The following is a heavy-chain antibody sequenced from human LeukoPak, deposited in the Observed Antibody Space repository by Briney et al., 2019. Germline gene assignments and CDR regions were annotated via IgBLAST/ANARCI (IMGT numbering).Heavy chain of an antibody. V-gene: IGHV3-74*01. CDR1: GFTFSSYS. J-gene: IGHJ4*02. CDR3: ARDPIPCYDYVWGSYRRFDY. Sequence: GGSLRLSCAASGFTFSSYSMNWVRQAPGKGLVWVSRINSDGSSTRYADSVKGRFTISRDNAKNTLYLQMNSLRAEDTAVYYCARDPIPCYDYVWGSYRRFDYWGQGTLVTVSS. CDR2: INSDGSST. D-gene: IGHD3-16*02.